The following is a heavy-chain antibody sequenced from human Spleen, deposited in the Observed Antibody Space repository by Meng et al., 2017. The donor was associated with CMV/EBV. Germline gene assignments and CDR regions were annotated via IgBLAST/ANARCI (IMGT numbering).Heavy chain of an antibody. CDR2: INSDGSST. CDR1: GFTFSSFA. Sequence: GGSLRLSCAASGFTFSSFAINWVRQAPGKGLVWVSRINSDGSSTSYADSVKGRFTISRDNAKNTLYLQMNSLRAEDTAVYYCARDLDYYSNYLPDYWGQGTLVTVSS. CDR3: ARDLDYYSNYLPDY. V-gene: IGHV3-74*01. J-gene: IGHJ4*02. D-gene: IGHD4-11*01.